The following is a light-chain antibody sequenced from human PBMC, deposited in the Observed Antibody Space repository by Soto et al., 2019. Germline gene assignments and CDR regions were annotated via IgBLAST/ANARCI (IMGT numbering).Light chain of an antibody. J-gene: IGKJ5*01. V-gene: IGKV1-8*01. CDR2: AAS. Sequence: AIRMTQSPSSFSASTGDRVTITCRASQGISSYLAWYQQKPGKAPKLLIYAASTLQSGVPSRFSGSGSGTDFTLTISSLQPEDFATYYCQQSYRTGITFGQGTRLEIK. CDR1: QGISSY. CDR3: QQSYRTGIT.